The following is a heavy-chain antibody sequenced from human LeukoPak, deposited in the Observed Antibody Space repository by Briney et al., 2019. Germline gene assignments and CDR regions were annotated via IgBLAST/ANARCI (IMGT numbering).Heavy chain of an antibody. J-gene: IGHJ4*02. Sequence: GGSLRLSCAASGFTFSSYSMIWVRQAPGKGLEWVSYISSSSTTIYYADSVKGRFTISRDNSKNTLYLQMNNLRAEDTAVYYCANLHPPNFPNWGQGTLVTVSS. CDR2: ISSSSTTI. CDR3: ANLHPPNFPN. CDR1: GFTFSSYS. V-gene: IGHV3-48*01.